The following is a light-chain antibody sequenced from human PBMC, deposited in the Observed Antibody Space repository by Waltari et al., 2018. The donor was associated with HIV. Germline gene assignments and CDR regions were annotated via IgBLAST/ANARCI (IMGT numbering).Light chain of an antibody. V-gene: IGLV2-11*01. CDR3: CSYVGSYTYV. CDR2: DVS. CDR1: SSDVGGYNY. J-gene: IGLJ1*01. Sequence: QSALTQPRSVSGSPGQSVTISCTGTSSDVGGYNYVSCYQQHPGKAPKLMIYDVSKRPSGVPDRFSGSKSGNTASLTISGLQAEDEADFYCCSYVGSYTYVFGTGTKVTVL.